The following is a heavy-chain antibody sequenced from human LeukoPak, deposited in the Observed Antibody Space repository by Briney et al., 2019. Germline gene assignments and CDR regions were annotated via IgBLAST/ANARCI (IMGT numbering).Heavy chain of an antibody. CDR2: IRNSDGMT. CDR3: AKGQERESRLDS. D-gene: IGHD1-1*01. Sequence: GGSLRLSCDASGFSINTYTMYWVRQAPGQGLEWVSGIRNSDGMTYYADSVRGRFTISTDTFKNTLYLQMNTLRAEDTALYYCAKGQERESRLDSWGQGTQVTVSS. CDR1: GFSINTYT. J-gene: IGHJ4*02. V-gene: IGHV3-23*01.